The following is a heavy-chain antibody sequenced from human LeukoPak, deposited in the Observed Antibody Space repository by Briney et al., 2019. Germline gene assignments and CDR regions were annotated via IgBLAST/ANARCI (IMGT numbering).Heavy chain of an antibody. CDR3: ARDRAIFKGYFDY. CDR1: GFTFSDYY. D-gene: IGHD3-3*01. CDR2: ISSSGSTI. V-gene: IGHV3-11*01. J-gene: IGHJ4*02. Sequence: PGGSLRLSCAASGFTFSDYYMSWIRQAPGKGLEWVSYISSSGSTIYYADSVKGRFTISRDNAKNSLYLQMNSLRAEDTAVHYCARDRAIFKGYFDYWGQGTLVTVSS.